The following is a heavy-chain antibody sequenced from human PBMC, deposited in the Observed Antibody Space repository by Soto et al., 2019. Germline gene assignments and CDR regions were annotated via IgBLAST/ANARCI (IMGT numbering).Heavy chain of an antibody. D-gene: IGHD5-18*01. J-gene: IGHJ3*02. CDR2: INHSGST. CDR1: GGSFSGYY. V-gene: IGHV4-34*01. CDR3: ARGSRGYSYGLASDI. Sequence: LSLTCAFYGGSFSGYYWSWIRQPPGKGLEWIGEINHSGSTNYNPSLKSRVTISVDTSKNQFSLKLSSVTAADTAVYYCARGSRGYSYGLASDIWGQGTMVTVSS.